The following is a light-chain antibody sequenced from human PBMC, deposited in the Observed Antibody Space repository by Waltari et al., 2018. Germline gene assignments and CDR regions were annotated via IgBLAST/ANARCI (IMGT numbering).Light chain of an antibody. CDR2: GAS. CDR1: QSVSSY. Sequence: VILTQSPATLSLSPGERATLSCRASQSVSSYLAWYQQKPGQAPRLLIYGASSRATGIPDRFSGSGSGTEFTLTISSLEPEDFAVYYCQKYSSSPYSFGQGTKGEIK. CDR3: QKYSSSPYS. J-gene: IGKJ2*03. V-gene: IGKV3-20*01.